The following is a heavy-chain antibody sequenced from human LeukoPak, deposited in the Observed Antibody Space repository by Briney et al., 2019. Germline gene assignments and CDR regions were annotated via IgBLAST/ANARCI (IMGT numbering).Heavy chain of an antibody. CDR1: GFTFSSYA. Sequence: PGGSLRLSCAASGFTFSSYAMSWVRQAPGKGLEWVSAISGSGGSRNYADSVKGRFTISRDTSKNALFLQMNSLRAEDTAVYYCAKSTIFGVGSPYYFDYWGQGTLVTVSS. V-gene: IGHV3-23*01. D-gene: IGHD3-3*01. CDR2: ISGSGGSR. CDR3: AKSTIFGVGSPYYFDY. J-gene: IGHJ4*02.